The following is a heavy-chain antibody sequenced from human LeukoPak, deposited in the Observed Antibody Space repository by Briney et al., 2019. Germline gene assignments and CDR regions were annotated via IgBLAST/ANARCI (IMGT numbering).Heavy chain of an antibody. CDR1: GGSISSSSYY. Sequence: SETLSLTCTVSGGSISSSSYYWGWIRQPPGKGLEWIGEINHSGSTNYNPSLKSRVTISVDTSKNQFSLKLSSVTAADTAVYYCASMTTVTNWGQGTLVTVSS. V-gene: IGHV4-39*07. J-gene: IGHJ4*02. D-gene: IGHD4-17*01. CDR3: ASMTTVTN. CDR2: INHSGST.